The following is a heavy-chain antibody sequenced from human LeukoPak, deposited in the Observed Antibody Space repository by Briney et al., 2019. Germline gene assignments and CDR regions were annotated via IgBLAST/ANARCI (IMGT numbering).Heavy chain of an antibody. V-gene: IGHV3-21*01. D-gene: IGHD5-12*01. CDR3: AKFGESGYGGVDY. Sequence: GGSLRLSCAASGFTFSSYSMNWVRQAPGKGLEWVSSISSSSSYIYYADSVRGRFTISRDNSKNTLYLQMNSLRAEDTAVYYCAKFGESGYGGVDYWGQGTLVTVSS. J-gene: IGHJ4*02. CDR1: GFTFSSYS. CDR2: ISSSSSYI.